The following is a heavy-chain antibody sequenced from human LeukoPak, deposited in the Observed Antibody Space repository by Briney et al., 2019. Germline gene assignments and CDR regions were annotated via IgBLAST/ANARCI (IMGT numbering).Heavy chain of an antibody. CDR3: AKGRGYCTGGSCYSDY. J-gene: IGHJ4*02. D-gene: IGHD2-15*01. V-gene: IGHV3-53*01. CDR1: GFTVSSNY. CDR2: IYSGGST. Sequence: GGSLRLSCAASGFTVSSNYMSWVRQAPGKGLEWVSVIYSGGSTYYADSVKGRFTISRDNSKNTLYLQMNSLRVEDTAIYYCAKGRGYCTGGSCYSDYWGQGTLVTVSS.